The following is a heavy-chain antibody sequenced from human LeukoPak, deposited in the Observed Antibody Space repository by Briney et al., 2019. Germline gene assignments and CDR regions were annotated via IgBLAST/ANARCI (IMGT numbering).Heavy chain of an antibody. V-gene: IGHV3-30*02. Sequence: GGSLRLSCAASGFTFSSYGMHWVRQAPGKGLEWVAFIRYDGSNKYYADSVKGRFTISRDNSKNTLYLQMNSLRAEDTAVYYCARDLSVAGISDYWGQGTLVTVSS. CDR1: GFTFSSYG. J-gene: IGHJ4*02. CDR2: IRYDGSNK. CDR3: ARDLSVAGISDY. D-gene: IGHD6-19*01.